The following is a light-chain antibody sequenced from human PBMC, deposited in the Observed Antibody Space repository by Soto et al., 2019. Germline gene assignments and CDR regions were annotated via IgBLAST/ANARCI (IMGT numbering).Light chain of an antibody. CDR1: QSVSRSY. CDR2: GAS. J-gene: IGKJ4*01. CDR3: QQYGSSPLT. V-gene: IGKV3-20*01. Sequence: EIVLTQFPGTLSLSPGERATLSCRASQSVSRSYLAWYQQKPGQAPRLLIYGASSSATGIPDRFSGSGSGTDFNLKISRLEPEDFAVYYCQQYGSSPLTFGGGTKGDIK.